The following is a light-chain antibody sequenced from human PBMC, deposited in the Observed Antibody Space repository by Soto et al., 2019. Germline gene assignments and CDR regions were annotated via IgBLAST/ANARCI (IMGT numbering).Light chain of an antibody. V-gene: IGKV3-20*01. Sequence: EMVLTHSPDTLSLSPGERATLSCSASQTVSNSFLAWYQQRPGQAPRLLIYGASSRATGIPDRFSGSGSGTDFTLTISRLEPEDFAVYYCQQYNNWPWTFGQGTKVDIK. CDR1: QTVSNSF. CDR3: QQYNNWPWT. J-gene: IGKJ1*01. CDR2: GAS.